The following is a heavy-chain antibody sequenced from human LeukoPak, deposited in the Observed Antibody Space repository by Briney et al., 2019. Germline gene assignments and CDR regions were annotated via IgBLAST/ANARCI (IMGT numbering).Heavy chain of an antibody. Sequence: PGGSLRLSCAASGFTFSSFWMSWVRQAPGKGLEWVANIKKDGSEKYYVDPVKGRFTISRDKAKNSLYLQMNSLRAEDTAVYYCARDQLLWFGELSFGNDYWGQGTLVTVSS. CDR1: GFTFSSFW. CDR3: ARDQLLWFGELSFGNDY. J-gene: IGHJ4*02. D-gene: IGHD3-10*01. V-gene: IGHV3-7*01. CDR2: IKKDGSEK.